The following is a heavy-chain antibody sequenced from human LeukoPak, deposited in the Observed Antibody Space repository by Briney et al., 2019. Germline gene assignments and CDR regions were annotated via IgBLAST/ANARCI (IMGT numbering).Heavy chain of an antibody. D-gene: IGHD4-23*01. J-gene: IGHJ4*02. Sequence: ASVKVSCKASGYTFTGYYMHWVRQAPGQGLEWMGWINPNSGGTNYAQKFQGRVTMTRDTSISTAYMELRSLRSDDTAVYYCARDSMVNCYYFDYWGQGTLVTVSS. CDR2: INPNSGGT. V-gene: IGHV1-2*02. CDR3: ARDSMVNCYYFDY. CDR1: GYTFTGYY.